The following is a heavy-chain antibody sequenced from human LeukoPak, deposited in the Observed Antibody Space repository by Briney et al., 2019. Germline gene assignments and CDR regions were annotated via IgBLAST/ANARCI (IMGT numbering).Heavy chain of an antibody. CDR1: GGSISSGDYY. Sequence: SETLSLTCTVSGGSISSGDYYWSWIRQPPGKGLEWIGYIYYSGSTYYNPSLKSRVTISVDTSKNQFSQKLSSVTAADTAVYYCAREGPGYSYGKGYFDYWGQGTLVTVSS. V-gene: IGHV4-30-4*08. CDR2: IYYSGST. J-gene: IGHJ4*02. D-gene: IGHD5-18*01. CDR3: AREGPGYSYGKGYFDY.